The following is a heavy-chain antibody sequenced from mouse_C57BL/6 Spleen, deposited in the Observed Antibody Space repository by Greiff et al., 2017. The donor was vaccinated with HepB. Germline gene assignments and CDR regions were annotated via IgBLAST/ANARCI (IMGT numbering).Heavy chain of an antibody. CDR3: ARRGYSNPHYFDY. CDR1: GYTFTSYW. V-gene: IGHV1-69*01. J-gene: IGHJ2*01. CDR2: IDPSDSYT. D-gene: IGHD2-5*01. Sequence: QVQLQQPGAELVMPGASVKLSCKASGYTFTSYWMHWVKQRPGQGLEWIGEIDPSDSYTNYNQKFKGKSTLTVDKSSSTAYMQLSSLTSEDSAVYYCARRGYSNPHYFDYWGQGTTLTVSS.